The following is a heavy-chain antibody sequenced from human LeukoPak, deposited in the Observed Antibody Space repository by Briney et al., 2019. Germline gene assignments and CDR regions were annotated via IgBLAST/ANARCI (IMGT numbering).Heavy chain of an antibody. CDR2: ISRSNIYK. D-gene: IGHD1-26*01. CDR3: ARDEGGAYIYF. J-gene: IGHJ4*02. CDR1: GFTFSSYS. V-gene: IGHV3-21*01. Sequence: GGSLRLSCAASGFTFSSYSMNWVRQAPGKGLEWVSSISRSNIYKYYADSVKGRFTISRDNAKNSLYLQMNSLRVEDTAVYYCARDEGGAYIYFWGQGTLVTVSS.